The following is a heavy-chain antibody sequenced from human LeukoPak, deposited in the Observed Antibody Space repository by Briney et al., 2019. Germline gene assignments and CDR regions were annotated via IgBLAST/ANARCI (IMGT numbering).Heavy chain of an antibody. CDR2: ISYDGSNK. CDR3: AIEEGY. Sequence: PGGSLRLSCAASGFTFSNYGMHWVRQAPGKGLEWVAFISYDGSNKYYADSVKGRFTISRDNSKNTLYLQMNSLRAGDTAVYYCAIEEGYWGQGTLVTVSS. J-gene: IGHJ4*02. CDR1: GFTFSNYG. V-gene: IGHV3-30*03.